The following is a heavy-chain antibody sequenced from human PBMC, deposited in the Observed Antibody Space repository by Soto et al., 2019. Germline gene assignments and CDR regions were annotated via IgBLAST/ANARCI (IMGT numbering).Heavy chain of an antibody. D-gene: IGHD3-16*02. J-gene: IGHJ5*02. CDR1: GYSFTSYW. Sequence: GESLKIACKGSGYSFTSYWIGWVLQMPWKGLEWMGIIYPGDSDTRYSPSFQGQVTISADKSISTAYLQWSSLKASDTAMYYCARHVYDYVWGSYRYRNWFDPWGQGTLVTVSS. CDR2: IYPGDSDT. CDR3: ARHVYDYVWGSYRYRNWFDP. V-gene: IGHV5-51*01.